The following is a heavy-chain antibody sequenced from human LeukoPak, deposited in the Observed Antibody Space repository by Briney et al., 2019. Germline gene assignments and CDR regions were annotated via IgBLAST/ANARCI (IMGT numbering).Heavy chain of an antibody. CDR1: GFTFTAYY. V-gene: IGHV4-59*01. J-gene: IGHJ3*02. Sequence: PGGSLRLSCAASGFTFTAYYWSWIRQPPGKGLEWIGYIYYSGSTNYNPSLKSRVTISVDTSKNQFSLKLSSVTAADTAVYYCARDFAPALGYDYVWGSYRQEGAFDIWGQGTMVTVSS. CDR2: IYYSGST. D-gene: IGHD3-16*02. CDR3: ARDFAPALGYDYVWGSYRQEGAFDI.